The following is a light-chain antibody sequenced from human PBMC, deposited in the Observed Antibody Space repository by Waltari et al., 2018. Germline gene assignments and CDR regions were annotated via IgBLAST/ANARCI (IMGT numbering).Light chain of an antibody. CDR2: AAS. Sequence: DIQMTQSPSSLSASVGDRVTITCRASQTISRYLNWYQQKPGKAPNLLIYAASSLQSGVPSRFSGSGSGGDFTLISTSLQPEDVATYYCQESYSFTRTFGQ. J-gene: IGKJ1*01. CDR1: QTISRY. CDR3: QESYSFTRT. V-gene: IGKV1-39*01.